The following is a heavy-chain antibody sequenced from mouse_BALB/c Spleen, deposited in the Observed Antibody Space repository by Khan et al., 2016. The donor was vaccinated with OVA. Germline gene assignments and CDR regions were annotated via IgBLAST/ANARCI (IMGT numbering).Heavy chain of an antibody. J-gene: IGHJ2*01. CDR2: INSNGGCT. V-gene: IGHV5-6-3*01. D-gene: IGHD2-3*01. Sequence: EVELVESGGGLVQPGGSLKLSCAASGFTFSSYGMSWVRQTPDKRLELVATINSNGGCTYYPDSVKGRFTITRDNAKNTLYLQMSSLRSAYTAMYYCSSMTRPINWGQGTTLTVSS. CDR3: SSMTRPIN. CDR1: GFTFSSYG.